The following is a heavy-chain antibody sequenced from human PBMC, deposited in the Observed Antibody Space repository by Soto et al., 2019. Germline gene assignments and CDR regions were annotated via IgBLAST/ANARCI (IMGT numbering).Heavy chain of an antibody. V-gene: IGHV5-51*01. D-gene: IGHD6-13*01. J-gene: IGHJ6*02. CDR2: IYPGDSDT. Sequence: XDSLKVSWKCSGYRFTSYWIGLVRQMPGKGLEWMGIIYPGDSDTRYSPSFQGQVTISADKSISTAYLQWSSLKASDTAMYYCAREAAGLYYYYGMDVWGQGTTVTVSS. CDR1: GYRFTSYW. CDR3: AREAAGLYYYYGMDV.